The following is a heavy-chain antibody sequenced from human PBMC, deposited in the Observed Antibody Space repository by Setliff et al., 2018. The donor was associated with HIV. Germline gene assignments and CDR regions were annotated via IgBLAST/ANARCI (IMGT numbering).Heavy chain of an antibody. CDR2: IYISGIT. J-gene: IGHJ6*03. Sequence: SETLSLTCAVSGDSINKYYWSWIRQPPGKGLEWLGYIYISGITNYNPSLKSRVTMSLDTSKKHFSLNLKSVTAADTAVYYCALTGHRLLRGYMDVWGKGTTVTVSS. CDR3: ALTGHRLLRGYMDV. CDR1: GDSINKYY. V-gene: IGHV4-4*09. D-gene: IGHD2-15*01.